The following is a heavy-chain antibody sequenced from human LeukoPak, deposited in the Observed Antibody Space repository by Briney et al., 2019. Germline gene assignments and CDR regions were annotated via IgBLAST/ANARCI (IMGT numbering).Heavy chain of an antibody. J-gene: IGHJ4*02. D-gene: IGHD1-26*01. CDR1: GYTFTSYG. Sequence: ASVKVSCKASGYTFTSYGISWVRQAPGQGLEWMGWISAYNGNTNYAQKFQGRVTMTEDTSTDTAYMELSSLRSEDTAVYYCATVEVGYFDYWGQGTLVTVSS. CDR2: ISAYNGNT. V-gene: IGHV1-18*01. CDR3: ATVEVGYFDY.